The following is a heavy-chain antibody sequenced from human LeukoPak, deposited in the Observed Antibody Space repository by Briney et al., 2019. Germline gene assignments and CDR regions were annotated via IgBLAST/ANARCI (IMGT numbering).Heavy chain of an antibody. Sequence: ASVKVSCKASGYTFTNYGISWVRQAPGQGLEWMSWISANNGETRYAQNFQGRVTMTTDTSTTTAYMELRSLRTDDTAVYYCARDRDYGSGIFDYWGQGTLVTVSS. D-gene: IGHD3-10*01. CDR2: ISANNGET. CDR3: ARDRDYGSGIFDY. CDR1: GYTFTNYG. J-gene: IGHJ4*02. V-gene: IGHV1-18*04.